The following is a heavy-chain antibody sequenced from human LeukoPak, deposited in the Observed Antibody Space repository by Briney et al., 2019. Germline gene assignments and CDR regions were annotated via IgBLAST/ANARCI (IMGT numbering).Heavy chain of an antibody. J-gene: IGHJ6*03. Sequence: SETLSLTCTVSGYSISTGYYWGWIRQSPEKGLEWIGSIFHSGTTYYNPSLKSRVTLSVDTSKNQFSLRLSSVTAADAAVYFCAKSIASAGTNSCYYMDVWGKGTTVTVSS. D-gene: IGHD6-13*01. V-gene: IGHV4-38-2*02. CDR2: IFHSGTT. CDR1: GYSISTGYY. CDR3: AKSIASAGTNSCYYMDV.